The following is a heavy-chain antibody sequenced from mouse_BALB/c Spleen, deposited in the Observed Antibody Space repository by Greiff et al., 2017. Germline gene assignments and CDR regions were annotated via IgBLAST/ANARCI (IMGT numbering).Heavy chain of an antibody. J-gene: IGHJ4*01. Sequence: EVQRVESGGGLVQPGGSRKLSCAASGFTFSSFGMHWVRQAPEKGLEWVAYISSGSSTIYYADTVKGRFTISRDNPKNTLFLQMTSLRSEDTAMYYCAGGVYAMDYWGQGTSVTVSS. CDR2: ISSGSSTI. V-gene: IGHV5-17*02. CDR3: AGGVYAMDY. CDR1: GFTFSSFG.